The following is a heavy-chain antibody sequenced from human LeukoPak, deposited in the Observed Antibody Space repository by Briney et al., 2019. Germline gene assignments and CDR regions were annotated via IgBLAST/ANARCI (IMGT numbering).Heavy chain of an antibody. CDR3: ARSISGSYYSDAFDI. D-gene: IGHD1-26*01. V-gene: IGHV5-51*01. CDR1: GYSFTSYW. Sequence: RVESLKISCKGSGYSFTSYWIGWVRQRPGKGLEWMGLIYPGDSDTRYSPTFQGQVTISADKSISTAYLQWSSLKASDTAMYYCARSISGSYYSDAFDIWGQGTMVTVSS. CDR2: IYPGDSDT. J-gene: IGHJ3*02.